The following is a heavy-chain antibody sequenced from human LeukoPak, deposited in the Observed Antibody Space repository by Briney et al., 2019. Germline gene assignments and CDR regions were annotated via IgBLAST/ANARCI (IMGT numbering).Heavy chain of an antibody. J-gene: IGHJ6*03. CDR2: IIHSGST. V-gene: IGHV4-34*01. CDR3: ARGLTELGTAYYYYMDV. Sequence: SETLSLTCAVSGGSFSGYSWSWIRQSPGKGLEWIADIIHSGSTNYNSSLKSRVTISLDTSKNQFSPNLTSVTAADTAVYYCARGLTELGTAYYYYMDVWGKGTTVIVSS. CDR1: GGSFSGYS. D-gene: IGHD7-27*01.